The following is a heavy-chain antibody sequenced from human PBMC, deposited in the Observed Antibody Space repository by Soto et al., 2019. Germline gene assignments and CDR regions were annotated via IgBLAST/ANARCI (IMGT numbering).Heavy chain of an antibody. CDR3: ARGKQYQLPYYYYGMDV. CDR1: GGSISSYY. D-gene: IGHD2-2*01. Sequence: PSGTLSLTCTVSGGSISSYYWSWIRQPAGKGLEWIGRIYTSGSTNYNPSLKSRVTMSVDTSKNQFSLKLSSVTAADTAVYYCARGKQYQLPYYYYGMDVWGQGTTVTVSS. CDR2: IYTSGST. J-gene: IGHJ6*02. V-gene: IGHV4-4*07.